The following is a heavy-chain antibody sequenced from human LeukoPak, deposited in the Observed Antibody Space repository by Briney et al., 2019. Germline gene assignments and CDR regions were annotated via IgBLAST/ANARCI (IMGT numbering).Heavy chain of an antibody. J-gene: IGHJ4*02. CDR1: GFTFDDYA. CDR2: ISWNSGSI. V-gene: IGHV3-9*01. CDR3: AKSLAVAGTGGFRY. Sequence: GGSLRLSCAASGFTFDDYAMHWVRQAPGKGLEWVSGISWNSGSIGYADSVKGRFTISRDNAKNSLYLQMNSLRAEDTALYYCAKSLAVAGTGGFRYWGQGTLVTVSS. D-gene: IGHD6-19*01.